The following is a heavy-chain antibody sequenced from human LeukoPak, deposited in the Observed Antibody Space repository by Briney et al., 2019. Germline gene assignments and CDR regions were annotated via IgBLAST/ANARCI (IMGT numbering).Heavy chain of an antibody. J-gene: IGHJ4*02. V-gene: IGHV3-23*01. CDR3: AKPPYYYGSGSYYPIDY. CDR2: ISGSGGST. Sequence: GGSLRLSCAASGFTFSSYAMTWVRQAPGKGLEWVSGISGSGGSTYYADSVKGRFTISRDNSKNTLYLQMNSLRAEDTAVYYCAKPPYYYGSGSYYPIDYWGQGTLVTVSS. CDR1: GFTFSSYA. D-gene: IGHD3-10*01.